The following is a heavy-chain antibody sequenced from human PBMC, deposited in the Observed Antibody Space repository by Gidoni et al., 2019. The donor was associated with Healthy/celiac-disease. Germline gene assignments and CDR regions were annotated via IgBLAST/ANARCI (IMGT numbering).Heavy chain of an antibody. D-gene: IGHD5-12*01. Sequence: QVQLQESGLGLVKPSETLSLTCTVSCGSTGSYYCSWIRQPAGKGLDWIVRIYTSGSTNYNPSLKSRVTMSVDTSKNQFSLKLSSVTAADTAVYYCARYSGYDSDYYGMDVWGQGTTVTVSS. J-gene: IGHJ6*02. CDR2: IYTSGST. CDR3: ARYSGYDSDYYGMDV. V-gene: IGHV4-4*07. CDR1: CGSTGSYY.